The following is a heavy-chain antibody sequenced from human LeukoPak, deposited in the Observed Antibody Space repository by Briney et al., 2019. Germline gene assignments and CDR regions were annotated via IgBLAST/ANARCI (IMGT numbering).Heavy chain of an antibody. D-gene: IGHD5-24*01. V-gene: IGHV3-7*04. Sequence: PGGSLRLSCVASGFPFSSYWMTWVPQAPGKGLEWVANIKQDGSKKSYVDSVKGRFTISRDNAKNSLYLQMNSLRAEDTAIYYCTRVGYIDEGIDYWGQGTLVTVSS. CDR1: GFPFSSYW. CDR3: TRVGYIDEGIDY. J-gene: IGHJ4*02. CDR2: IKQDGSKK.